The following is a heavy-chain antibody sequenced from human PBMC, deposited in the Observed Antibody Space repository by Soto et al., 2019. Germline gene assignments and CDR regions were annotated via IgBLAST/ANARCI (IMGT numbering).Heavy chain of an antibody. V-gene: IGHV3-33*01. CDR1: GFTFSSYG. D-gene: IGHD3-22*01. J-gene: IGHJ3*02. CDR3: ARDPYYYDSSGYYRAWAFDI. CDR2: IWYDGSNK. Sequence: GGSLTLSCAASGFTFSSYGMHWVRQAPGKGLEWVAGIWYDGSNKYYADSVKSRFTISRDNSKNTLYLQMNSLRAEDTAVYYCARDPYYYDSSGYYRAWAFDIWGQGTMVTVSS.